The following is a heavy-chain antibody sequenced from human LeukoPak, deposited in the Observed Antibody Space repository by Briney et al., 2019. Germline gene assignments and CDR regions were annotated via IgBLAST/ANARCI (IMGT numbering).Heavy chain of an antibody. CDR2: INPNSGGT. CDR3: ARGLWEMATINWFDP. J-gene: IGHJ5*02. D-gene: IGHD5-24*01. CDR1: GYTFTGYY. V-gene: IGHV1-2*02. Sequence: ASVKVSCKASGYTFTGYYMHWVRQAPGQGLEWMGWINPNSGGTNYAQKLQGRVTMTRDTSISTAYMELSRLRSDNTAVYYCARGLWEMATINWFDPWGQGTLVTVSS.